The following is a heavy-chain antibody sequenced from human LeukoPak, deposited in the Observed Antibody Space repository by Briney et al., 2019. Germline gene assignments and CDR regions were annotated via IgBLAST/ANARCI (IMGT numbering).Heavy chain of an antibody. CDR1: GFTFSTYA. CDR2: ISGNGRNT. V-gene: IGHV3-64*01. D-gene: IGHD6-19*01. Sequence: GGSQRLSCAASGFTFSTYAIYWVRQAPGKGLEYVSGISGNGRNTYYGNSVKGRFTISRDNSKNTLYLQMGSLRAEDMGVYYCARVSSSGWYAFDFWGQGTMVTVSS. CDR3: ARVSSSGWYAFDF. J-gene: IGHJ3*01.